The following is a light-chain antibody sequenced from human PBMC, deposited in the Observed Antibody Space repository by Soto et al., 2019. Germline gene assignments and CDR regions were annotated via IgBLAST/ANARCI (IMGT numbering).Light chain of an antibody. CDR1: QVIDNY. CDR3: QKYHSAPWT. Sequence: DIQMTQSPSSLSASIGDRVTITCRASQVIDNYLAWYQLQPGKVPRLLIYAGSILQTGVPSRFTGSGSGTDFALTITSLQPEDVANYYCQKYHSAPWTFGQGTKVEI. V-gene: IGKV1-27*01. J-gene: IGKJ1*01. CDR2: AGS.